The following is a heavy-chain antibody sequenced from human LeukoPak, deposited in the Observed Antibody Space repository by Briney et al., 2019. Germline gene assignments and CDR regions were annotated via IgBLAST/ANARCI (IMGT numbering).Heavy chain of an antibody. CDR2: IYYSGST. CDR3: AREGGYARSFDY. V-gene: IGHV4-59*01. D-gene: IGHD5-12*01. CDR1: GGSISSYY. J-gene: IGHJ4*02. Sequence: SETLSLTCTVSGGSISSYYWSWIRQPPGKGLEWIGYIYYSGSTNYNPSLKSRVTISVDTSKNQFSPKLSSVTAADTAVYYCAREGGYARSFDYWGQGTLVTVSS.